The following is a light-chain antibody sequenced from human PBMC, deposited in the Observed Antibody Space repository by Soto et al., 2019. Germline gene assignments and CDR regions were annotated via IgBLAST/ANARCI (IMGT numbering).Light chain of an antibody. Sequence: QSALTQPPSASGSPGQSVTISCTGTSSDVGGYNYVSWFQQHPGKAPKLMIYEVTKRPSGVPERFSGSKSGNTASLTVSGLQAEDEADYYCSSYAGTVLFGGGTKLTVL. V-gene: IGLV2-8*01. CDR3: SSYAGTVL. J-gene: IGLJ2*01. CDR2: EVT. CDR1: SSDVGGYNY.